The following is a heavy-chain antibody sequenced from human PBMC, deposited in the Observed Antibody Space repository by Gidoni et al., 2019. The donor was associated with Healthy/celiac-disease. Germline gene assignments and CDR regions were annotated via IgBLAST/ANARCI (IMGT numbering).Heavy chain of an antibody. CDR1: GFTFSSYS. CDR2: ISSSSSTI. Sequence: EVQLVESGGGLVQPGGSLRLSCAASGFTFSSYSMNWVSQAPGKGLEWVSYISSSSSTIYYADSVKGRFTISRDNAKNSLYLQMNSLRDEDTAVYYCARDKGYYDSSGYLDIWGQGTMVTVSS. J-gene: IGHJ3*02. V-gene: IGHV3-48*02. CDR3: ARDKGYYDSSGYLDI. D-gene: IGHD3-22*01.